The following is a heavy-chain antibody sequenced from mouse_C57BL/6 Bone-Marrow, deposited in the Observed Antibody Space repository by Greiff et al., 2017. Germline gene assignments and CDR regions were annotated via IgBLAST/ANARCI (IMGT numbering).Heavy chain of an antibody. Sequence: VQLQESGAELVKPGASVKLSCKASGYTFTSYWMHWVKQRPGQGLEWIGMIHPNSGSTNYNEKFKSKATLTVDKSSSTAYMQLSSLTSEDSAVYYCARWTTVVSFDYWGKGTTLTVAS. V-gene: IGHV1-64*01. CDR2: IHPNSGST. CDR1: GYTFTSYW. J-gene: IGHJ2*01. D-gene: IGHD1-1*01. CDR3: ARWTTVVSFDY.